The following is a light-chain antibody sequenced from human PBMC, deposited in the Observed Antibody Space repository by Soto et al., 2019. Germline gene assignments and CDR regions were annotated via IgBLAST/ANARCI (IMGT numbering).Light chain of an antibody. CDR2: AAS. CDR3: QQYYSYPPC. J-gene: IGKJ4*01. CDR1: QGISSY. V-gene: IGKV1-8*01. Sequence: AIRMTQSPSPLSASTGDRVTITCRASQGISSYLAWYQQKPGKAPKLLIYAASTFQSGVPSRFSGSGSGTDFTLTISCLQSEDFATYYCQQYYSYPPCFGGGTKVEIK.